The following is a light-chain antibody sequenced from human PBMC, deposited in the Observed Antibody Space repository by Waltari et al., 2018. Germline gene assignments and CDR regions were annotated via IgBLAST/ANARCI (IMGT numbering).Light chain of an antibody. CDR2: KDS. J-gene: IGLJ2*01. Sequence: SYELTQPHSVSVSPGQTAGITCTGDALPKQYAYWYQQEPGQAPVLVIYKDSERPSGIPERFSGSSSGTTVTLTIRGVQAEDEADYYCQSADREDTYVVFGGGTKLTVL. CDR3: QSADREDTYVV. V-gene: IGLV3-25*03. CDR1: ALPKQY.